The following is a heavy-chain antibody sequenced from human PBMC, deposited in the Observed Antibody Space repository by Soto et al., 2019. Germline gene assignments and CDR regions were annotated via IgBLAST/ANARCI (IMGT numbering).Heavy chain of an antibody. CDR1: GNTFTSYS. CDR2: INPNGGSV. V-gene: IGHV1-46*01. D-gene: IGHD4-17*01. Sequence: QVQLAQSGAEVKKPGASVKISCTTSGNTFTSYSIHWVRQAPGKGFEWMGMINPNGGSVNYAQRFQDGVTVTRDTSPTTVYMELSGLRSEDTAVYYCARTYGYWGQGTLVTVSS. J-gene: IGHJ4*02. CDR3: ARTYGY.